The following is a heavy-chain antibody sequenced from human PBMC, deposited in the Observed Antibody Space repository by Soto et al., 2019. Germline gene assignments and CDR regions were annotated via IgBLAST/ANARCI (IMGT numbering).Heavy chain of an antibody. J-gene: IGHJ3*02. V-gene: IGHV1-2*04. CDR1: GYTFTGYY. Sequence: ASVKVSCKASGYTFTGYYMHWVRQAPGQGLEWMGWINPNSGGTNYAQKFQGWVTTTRDTSISTAYMELSRLRSDDTAVYYCARGSSRSPDAFDIWGQGTMVTVSS. D-gene: IGHD6-13*01. CDR2: INPNSGGT. CDR3: ARGSSRSPDAFDI.